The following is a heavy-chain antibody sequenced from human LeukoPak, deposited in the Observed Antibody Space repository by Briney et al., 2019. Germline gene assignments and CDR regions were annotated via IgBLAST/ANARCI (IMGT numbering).Heavy chain of an antibody. CDR3: AKSFRGIPRSHNDY. D-gene: IGHD3-10*01. V-gene: IGHV3-23*01. J-gene: IGHJ4*02. Sequence: GGSLRLSCAASGFTFSSYAMSWVRQAPGKGLEWVSAISGSGGSTCYADSVKGRFTISRDNSKNTLYLQMNSLRAEDTAVYYCAKSFRGIPRSHNDYWGQGTLVTVSS. CDR1: GFTFSSYA. CDR2: ISGSGGST.